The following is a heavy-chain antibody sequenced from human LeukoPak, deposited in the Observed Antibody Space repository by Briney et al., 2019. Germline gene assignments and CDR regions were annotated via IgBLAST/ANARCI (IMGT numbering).Heavy chain of an antibody. CDR1: GFTFSTYA. J-gene: IGHJ4*02. CDR3: ATRYSYGSYYFDY. D-gene: IGHD5-18*01. V-gene: IGHV3-23*01. Sequence: GGSLRLSCAASGFTFSTYAMSWVRQAPGKGLEWVSAISGSGGTTYYADSVKGRFTISRDNSKDTLYLQMNSLRVEDTAVYYCATRYSYGSYYFDYWGQGTLVTVSS. CDR2: ISGSGGTT.